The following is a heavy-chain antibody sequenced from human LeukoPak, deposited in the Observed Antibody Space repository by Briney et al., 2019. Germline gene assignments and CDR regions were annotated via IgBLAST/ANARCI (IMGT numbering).Heavy chain of an antibody. D-gene: IGHD2-21*01. J-gene: IGHJ4*02. Sequence: GESLKISCKGSGYSFTNYWIGWVRQMPGKGLEWMGIVYPDDSDTRYSPSFQGQVTISADKSIRTAYLQWSSLKASDTAMYYCARLSGDRSFDYWGQGTLVTVSS. CDR2: VYPDDSDT. CDR3: ARLSGDRSFDY. V-gene: IGHV5-51*01. CDR1: GYSFTNYW.